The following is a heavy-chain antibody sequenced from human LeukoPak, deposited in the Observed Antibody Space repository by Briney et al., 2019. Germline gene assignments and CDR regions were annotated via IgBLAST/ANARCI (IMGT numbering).Heavy chain of an antibody. CDR3: ARSPLWFGELLPPLYYFDY. J-gene: IGHJ4*02. D-gene: IGHD3-10*01. CDR2: ISYDGSNK. CDR1: GFTFSSYA. Sequence: QTGGSLRLSCAASGFTFSSYAMHWVRQAPGKGPEWVAVISYDGSNKYYADSVKGRFTISRDNSKNTLYLQMNSLRAEDTAVYYCARSPLWFGELLPPLYYFDYWGQGTLVTVSS. V-gene: IGHV3-30-3*01.